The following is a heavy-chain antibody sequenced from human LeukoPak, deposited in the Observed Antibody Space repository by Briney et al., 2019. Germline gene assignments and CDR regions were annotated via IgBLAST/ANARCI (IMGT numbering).Heavy chain of an antibody. CDR2: IYHSGST. D-gene: IGHD2-2*01. CDR3: ASARIVVVPAEVYYYYYGMDV. CDR1: GDSISSSNW. Sequence: PSGTLSLTCAVSGDSISSSNWWSWVRQPPGKGLEWIGEIYHSGSTNYNPSLKSRVTISVDKSKNQFSLKLSSVTAADTAVYYCASARIVVVPAEVYYYYYGMDVWGQGTTVTVSS. J-gene: IGHJ6*02. V-gene: IGHV4-4*02.